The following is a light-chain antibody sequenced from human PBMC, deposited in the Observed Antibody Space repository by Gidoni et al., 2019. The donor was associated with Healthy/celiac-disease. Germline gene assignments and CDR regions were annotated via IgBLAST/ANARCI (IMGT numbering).Light chain of an antibody. CDR2: AAS. Sequence: AIQMTQSPSSLSASVGDRVTITCRASQGIRNDLGWYQQKPGKAPKLLIYAASSLQSGVQSRFSGSGSGTDFTLTISSLQPEDFATYYCLQDYNYPRTFGQXTKVEIK. CDR3: LQDYNYPRT. CDR1: QGIRND. V-gene: IGKV1-6*01. J-gene: IGKJ1*01.